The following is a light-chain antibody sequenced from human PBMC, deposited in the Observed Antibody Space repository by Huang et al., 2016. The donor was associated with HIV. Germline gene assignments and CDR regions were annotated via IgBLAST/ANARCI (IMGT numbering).Light chain of an antibody. J-gene: IGKJ3*01. CDR2: GAS. CDR1: QSVSSN. CDR3: QQNNNWPPLFT. Sequence: EIVMTQSPATLSVSPGERATLSCRASQSVSSNLAWYQQKPGQAPRLLIYGASTRATGIPSRFSGSGSGTEFTLTISSLQSEDFAVYYCQQNNNWPPLFTCGPGTKVDIK. V-gene: IGKV3-15*01.